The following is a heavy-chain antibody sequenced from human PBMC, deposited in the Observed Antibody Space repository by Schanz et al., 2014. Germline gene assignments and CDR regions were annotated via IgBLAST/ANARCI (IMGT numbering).Heavy chain of an antibody. D-gene: IGHD1-26*01. Sequence: QVQLVQSGAEVKKPGASVKVSCKAFGYSFTSYYIHWVRQAPGQGLEWMATINPSGGSTSFAQKFQGRVTMTRATSTSTVNMELTSLRSEDTAVYYCARDPYSASYFDSPPLYGLDVWGQGTTVTVSS. CDR2: INPSGGST. V-gene: IGHV1-46*01. J-gene: IGHJ6*02. CDR3: ARDPYSASYFDSPPLYGLDV. CDR1: GYSFTSYY.